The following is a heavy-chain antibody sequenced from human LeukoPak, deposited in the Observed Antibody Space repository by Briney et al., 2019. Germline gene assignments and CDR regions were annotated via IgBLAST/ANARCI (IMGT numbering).Heavy chain of an antibody. CDR2: IYYSGST. Sequence: SETLSLTCTVSGGSISRYYWSWIRQPPGKGLEWIGYIYYSGSTNYNPSLKSRVTISVDTSKNQFSLKLSSVTAADTAVYYCARNGVNSSGWYLYYFDYWGQGTLVTVSS. V-gene: IGHV4-59*01. CDR1: GGSISRYY. CDR3: ARNGVNSSGWYLYYFDY. J-gene: IGHJ4*02. D-gene: IGHD6-19*01.